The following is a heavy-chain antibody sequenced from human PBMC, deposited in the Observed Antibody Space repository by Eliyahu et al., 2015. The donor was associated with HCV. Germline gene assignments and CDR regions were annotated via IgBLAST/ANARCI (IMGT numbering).Heavy chain of an antibody. CDR2: IHYSGST. D-gene: IGHD6-19*01. CDR1: GGXIPXXX. CDR3: ASGGGGIAVAGTGGWFDP. Sequence: QVQLQESGPGLVKPSETLSLTCTVXGGXIPXXXWSWIRQPPGKGLEWIGYIHYSGSTNYXPSLKSRVTISVDTSKNQFSLNLTSVTAADTAVYYCASGGGGIAVAGTGGWFDPWGQGTLVTVSS. J-gene: IGHJ5*02. V-gene: IGHV4-59*12.